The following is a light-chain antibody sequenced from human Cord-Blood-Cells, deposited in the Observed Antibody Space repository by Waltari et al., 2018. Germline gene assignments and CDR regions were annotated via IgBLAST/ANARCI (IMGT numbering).Light chain of an antibody. V-gene: IGKV4-1*01. CDR3: QQYYSTPRT. Sequence: ATINCKSSQSVLYSSNNKNYLAWYQQKPGQPPKLLIYWASTRESGVPDRFSGSGSGTDFTLTISSLQAEDVAVYYCQQYYSTPRTFGQGTKVEIK. CDR1: QSVLYSSNNKNY. J-gene: IGKJ1*01. CDR2: WAS.